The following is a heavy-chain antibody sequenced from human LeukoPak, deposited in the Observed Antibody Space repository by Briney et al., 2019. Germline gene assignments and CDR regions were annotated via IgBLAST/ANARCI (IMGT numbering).Heavy chain of an antibody. CDR1: GGSISSGGYY. V-gene: IGHV4-31*03. J-gene: IGHJ4*02. Sequence: TLSLTCTVSGGSISSGGYYWSWIRQHPGKGLEWIGYIYYSGSTYYNPSLKSRVTISVDTSKNQFSLKLSSVTAADTAVYYCARCGTTMGNRLFDYWGQGTLVTVSS. D-gene: IGHD4-23*01. CDR2: IYYSGST. CDR3: ARCGTTMGNRLFDY.